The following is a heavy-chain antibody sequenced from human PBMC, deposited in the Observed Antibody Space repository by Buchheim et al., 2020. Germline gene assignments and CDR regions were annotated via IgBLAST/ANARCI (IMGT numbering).Heavy chain of an antibody. CDR2: IYYSGST. CDR3: ARLRYSGSSCWFDP. V-gene: IGHV4-59*08. D-gene: IGHD6-6*01. CDR1: GGSISSYY. Sequence: QVQLQESGPGLVKPSETLSLTCTVSGGSISSYYWSWIRQPPGKGLEWIGYIYYSGSTNYNPSLKSRVTISVDTSKNQFSLKLSSVTAADTAMYYCARLRYSGSSCWFDPWGQGTL. J-gene: IGHJ5*02.